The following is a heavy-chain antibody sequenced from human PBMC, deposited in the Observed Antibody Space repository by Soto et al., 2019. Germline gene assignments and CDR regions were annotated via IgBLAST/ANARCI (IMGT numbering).Heavy chain of an antibody. CDR1: GGSISSGGYY. D-gene: IGHD2-21*02. J-gene: IGHJ3*02. CDR2: IYYTGST. Sequence: SETLSLTCTVSGGSISSGGYYWSWIRQHPGKGLGWIGYIYYTGSTYYNPSLKSRVTISVDTSKNQFSLKLSSVTAADTAVYYCATVEDCGGDCPIEAFEIWGQGTMVTVSS. CDR3: ATVEDCGGDCPIEAFEI. V-gene: IGHV4-31*03.